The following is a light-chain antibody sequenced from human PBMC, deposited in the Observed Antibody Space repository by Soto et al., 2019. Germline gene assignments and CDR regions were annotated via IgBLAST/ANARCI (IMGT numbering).Light chain of an antibody. Sequence: SYELTQPPSVSVSPGQTASITCSGDKLGDKYTCWYQQKPGQSPVLVIYQDSKRPSGIPERFSGSNSGTTATLTISGTQPMDEGAYYCQAWDSTTVLFGGGTKVTVL. CDR3: QAWDSTTVL. CDR1: KLGDKY. J-gene: IGLJ2*01. V-gene: IGLV3-1*01. CDR2: QDS.